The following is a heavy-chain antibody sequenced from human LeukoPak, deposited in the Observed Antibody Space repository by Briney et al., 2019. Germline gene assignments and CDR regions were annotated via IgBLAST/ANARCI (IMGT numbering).Heavy chain of an antibody. CDR1: GFTFSSYG. CDR2: IRNDGSNK. Sequence: GGSLRLSCAASGFTFSSYGMHRVRQAPGKGLEWVAFIRNDGSNKYYGDSVKGRFTISRDPSKNTVYLQMDSLRPDDTALYYCAKERFDPWGQGTLVIVSS. CDR3: AKERFDP. J-gene: IGHJ5*02. V-gene: IGHV3-30*02.